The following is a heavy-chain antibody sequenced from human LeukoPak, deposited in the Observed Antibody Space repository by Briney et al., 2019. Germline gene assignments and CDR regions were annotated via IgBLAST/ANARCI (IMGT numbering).Heavy chain of an antibody. J-gene: IGHJ3*02. CDR2: IYTSGST. CDR3: ARDRGSGYYPDAFDI. V-gene: IGHV4-4*07. CDR1: DGSISGYY. Sequence: SETLSLTCTVSDGSISGYYWTWIRQPPGKGLEWIGRIYTSGSTNYNPSLKSRVTMSVDTSKNQFSLKLSSVTAADTAVYYCARDRGSGYYPDAFDIWGQGTMVTVSS. D-gene: IGHD3-22*01.